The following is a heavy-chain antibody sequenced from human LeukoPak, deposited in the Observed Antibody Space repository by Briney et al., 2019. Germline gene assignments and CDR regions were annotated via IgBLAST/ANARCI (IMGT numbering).Heavy chain of an antibody. J-gene: IGHJ4*02. D-gene: IGHD3-16*01. CDR2: ISYDGSGK. V-gene: IGHV3-30-3*01. CDR1: GFTFSSYA. CDR3: AKEGLGGDFDY. Sequence: PGRSLRLSCAASGFTFSSYAMHWVRQAPGKGLERVAVISYDGSGKFYPDSVKGRFTISRDDSRNTLYLQMNSLRPEDTALYHCAKEGLGGDFDYWGQGTLVTVSS.